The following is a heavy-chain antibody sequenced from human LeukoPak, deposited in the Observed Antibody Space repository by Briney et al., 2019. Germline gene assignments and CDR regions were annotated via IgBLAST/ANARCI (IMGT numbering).Heavy chain of an antibody. V-gene: IGHV1-69*13. CDR2: IIPIFGTA. D-gene: IGHD4-17*01. CDR1: RYTITGYY. Sequence: SVKVSCKASRYTITGYYMHWVRQAPGQGLEWMGGIIPIFGTANYAQKYQGRVTITADESTSTAYMELSSLRSEDTAVYYCYHDYGDYHTGGWFDPWGQGTLVTVSS. CDR3: YHDYGDYHTGGWFDP. J-gene: IGHJ5*02.